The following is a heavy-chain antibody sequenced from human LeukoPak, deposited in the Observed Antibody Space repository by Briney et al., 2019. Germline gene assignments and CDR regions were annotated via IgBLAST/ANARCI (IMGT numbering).Heavy chain of an antibody. J-gene: IGHJ4*02. CDR3: ATYRQVLLPFES. V-gene: IGHV3-23*01. D-gene: IGHD2-8*02. CDR1: GFTFSSYA. Sequence: GSLVLSCAASGFTFSSYARSGVRPAPGKGREWVSAISASSDSTYYEDSGKGRFTISTDNSKITLYLQMNSLRAEDTAIYYCATYRQVLLPFESWGQGTLVTVSS. CDR2: ISASSDST.